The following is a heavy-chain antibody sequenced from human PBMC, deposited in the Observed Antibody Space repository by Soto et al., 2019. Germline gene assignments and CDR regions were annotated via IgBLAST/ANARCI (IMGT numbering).Heavy chain of an antibody. D-gene: IGHD1-1*01. CDR3: AKEERGQFNSFDP. J-gene: IGHJ5*02. Sequence: EVQLLESGGGLIQPGGSLKISCAASGFIFSDHAMSWVRQAPGKGLEWVSAISENGDSTYYADSVKGRFTISRDNSKNTLFLQMNSLRAEDTAKYSCAKEERGQFNSFDPWGQGTLVTVSS. CDR1: GFIFSDHA. CDR2: ISENGDST. V-gene: IGHV3-23*01.